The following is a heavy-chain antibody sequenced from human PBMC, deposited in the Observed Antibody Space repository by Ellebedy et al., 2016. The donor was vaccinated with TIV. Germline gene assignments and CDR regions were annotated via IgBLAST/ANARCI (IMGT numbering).Heavy chain of an antibody. CDR3: ARELADNSNNGYYYLSGFDV. CDR2: IHHSGTN. CDR1: EYSVGSGYF. J-gene: IGHJ3*01. Sequence: MPSETLSLTCTVSEYSVGSGYFGGGMRQHPGKGRGWMGSIHHSGTNYYNPSLNRRLTLSVDTSKNQFSLNLSSVTAIVTAVYYCARELADNSNNGYYYLSGFDVWGRGTMVTVSS. V-gene: IGHV4-38-2*02. D-gene: IGHD5-12*01.